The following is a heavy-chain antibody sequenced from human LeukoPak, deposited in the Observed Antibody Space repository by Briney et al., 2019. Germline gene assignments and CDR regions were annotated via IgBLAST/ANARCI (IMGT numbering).Heavy chain of an antibody. Sequence: PSETLSLTCTVSGGSISDYYWNWIRQPAGKGLEWIGRIYTSGSTNYSPSLKSRATMSVDTSKDQFSLKLSSVTAADTAVYYCARLPYCSSTSCPDAFDIWGQGTMVTVSS. J-gene: IGHJ3*02. CDR2: IYTSGST. D-gene: IGHD2-2*01. CDR1: GGSISDYY. CDR3: ARLPYCSSTSCPDAFDI. V-gene: IGHV4-4*07.